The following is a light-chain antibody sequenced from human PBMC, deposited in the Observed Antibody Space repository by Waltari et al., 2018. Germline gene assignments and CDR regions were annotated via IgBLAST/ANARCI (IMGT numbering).Light chain of an antibody. J-gene: IGLJ2*01. CDR1: SSDVGGYNY. V-gene: IGLV2-14*01. CDR3: SSYTSSSTPVV. Sequence: QSALTQPASVSGSPGQSITISCTGTSSDVGGYNYVSWYQQHPGKAPKLMIYEVSNRPPGVSSCCSGSKSGNTASLTISGLRADDEADYYCSSYTSSSTPVVFGGGTKLTVL. CDR2: EVS.